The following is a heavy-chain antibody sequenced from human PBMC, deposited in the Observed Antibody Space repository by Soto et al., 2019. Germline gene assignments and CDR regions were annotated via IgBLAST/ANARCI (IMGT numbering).Heavy chain of an antibody. CDR3: AKLWRH. V-gene: IGHV4-34*01. CDR2: ISGSGAT. Sequence: SETLSLTCGVSGGPFDGYYWSWIRQSPGKGLEWIGEISGSGATNYNPALESRVSLSLDTSKNQFSLKLDSVTASDTAVYYCAKLWRHWGQGTLVTVSS. J-gene: IGHJ4*02. D-gene: IGHD2-21*01. CDR1: GGPFDGYY.